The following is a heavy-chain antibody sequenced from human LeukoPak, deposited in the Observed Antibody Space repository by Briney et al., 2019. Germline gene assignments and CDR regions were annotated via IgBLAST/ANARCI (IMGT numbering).Heavy chain of an antibody. Sequence: SETLSLTCTVSGGSISSGSYYWSWIRQPAGKGLEWIGRIYTSGSTNYNPSLKSRVTISADTSKNQFSLKLSSVTAADTAVYYCARGRKWLTGGGFDYWGQGTLVTVSS. D-gene: IGHD6-19*01. CDR1: GGSISSGSYY. J-gene: IGHJ4*02. CDR3: ARGRKWLTGGGFDY. CDR2: IYTSGST. V-gene: IGHV4-61*02.